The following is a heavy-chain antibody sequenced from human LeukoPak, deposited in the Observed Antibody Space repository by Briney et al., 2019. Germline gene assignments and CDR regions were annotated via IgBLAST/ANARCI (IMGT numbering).Heavy chain of an antibody. V-gene: IGHV1-8*01. CDR1: GYTFTSYD. CDR2: MNPNSGNT. D-gene: IGHD3-10*01. J-gene: IGHJ4*02. Sequence: ASVKVSCKASGYTFTSYDINWVRQATGQGLEWMGWMNPNSGNTGYAQKFQGRVTMTRNTSISTAYMELSSLRSADTAVYYCARGPRAPYGSGSYYLKYWGQGTLVTVSS. CDR3: ARGPRAPYGSGSYYLKY.